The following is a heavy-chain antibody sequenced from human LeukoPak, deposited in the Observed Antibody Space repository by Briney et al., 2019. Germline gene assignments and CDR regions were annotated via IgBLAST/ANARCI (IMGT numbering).Heavy chain of an antibody. J-gene: IGHJ4*02. CDR2: ISAYNGNT. CDR3: AREGYYDSSGQPFFDY. D-gene: IGHD3-22*01. V-gene: IGHV1-18*01. Sequence: ASVKVSCKASGGTFSSYAISWVRQAPGQGLEWMGWISAYNGNTNYAQKLQGRVTMTTDTSTSTAYMELRSLRSDDTAVYYCAREGYYDSSGQPFFDYWGQGTLVTVSS. CDR1: GGTFSSYA.